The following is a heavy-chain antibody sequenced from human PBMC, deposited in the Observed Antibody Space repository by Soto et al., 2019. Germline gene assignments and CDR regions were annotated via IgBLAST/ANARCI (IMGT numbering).Heavy chain of an antibody. Sequence: GGSLRLSCAASGFTFSDHYMDWVRQAPGKGLSWVANIKQDGSEKYYVDSVKGRFTISRDNAKNSLYLQMNSLRAEDTAVYYCARDIRIDVVRGYLSTEPAFDIWGQGTMVTVSS. V-gene: IGHV3-7*03. CDR2: IKQDGSEK. CDR1: GFTFSDHY. CDR3: ARDIRIDVVRGYLSTEPAFDI. J-gene: IGHJ3*02. D-gene: IGHD3-10*01.